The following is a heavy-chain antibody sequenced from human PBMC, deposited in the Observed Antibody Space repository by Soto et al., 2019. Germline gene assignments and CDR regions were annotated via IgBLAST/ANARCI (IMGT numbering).Heavy chain of an antibody. CDR2: ITGSGAGT. CDR3: AKRPLTAACFDY. V-gene: IGHV3-23*01. Sequence: EVQLLESGGGLVQPGGSLRLSCAASGFTFSNYAMTWVRQAPGKGLEWVSVITGSGAGTYFVDSVKGRFTISRDNSKNTVYLQMNSLRAEDTAVYYCAKRPLTAACFDYWGQGTLVTVSS. D-gene: IGHD6-13*01. CDR1: GFTFSNYA. J-gene: IGHJ4*02.